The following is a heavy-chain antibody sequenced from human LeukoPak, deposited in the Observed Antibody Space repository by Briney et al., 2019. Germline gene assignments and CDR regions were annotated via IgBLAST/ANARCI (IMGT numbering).Heavy chain of an antibody. V-gene: IGHV3-7*05. D-gene: IGHD1-26*01. CDR2: INQDGSEE. Sequence: GGSLRLSCAASGFTFSNYWMSWVRQAPGKGLEWVANINQDGSEEYYVDSVKGRFTVSRDNAKNSLYLHMNSLRAEDTAVYYCARDGRYISDYWGQGTLVIVSS. CDR3: ARDGRYISDY. J-gene: IGHJ4*02. CDR1: GFTFSNYW.